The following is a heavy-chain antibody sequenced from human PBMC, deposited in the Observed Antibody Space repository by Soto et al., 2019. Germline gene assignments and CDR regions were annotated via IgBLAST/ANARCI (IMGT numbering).Heavy chain of an antibody. Sequence: ASVKVSCKASGYTFTGYYMHWVRQAPGQGLEWMGWINPNSGGTNYAQKFQGRVTMTRDTSISTAYMEPSRLRSDDTAVYYCARDMNRATVTAAYWGQGTLVTVSS. V-gene: IGHV1-2*02. D-gene: IGHD4-17*01. CDR2: INPNSGGT. CDR1: GYTFTGYY. CDR3: ARDMNRATVTAAY. J-gene: IGHJ4*02.